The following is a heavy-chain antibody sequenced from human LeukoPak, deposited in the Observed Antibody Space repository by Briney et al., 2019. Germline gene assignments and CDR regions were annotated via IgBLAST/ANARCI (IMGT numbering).Heavy chain of an antibody. CDR2: IYWDDDK. J-gene: IGHJ4*02. CDR1: GFSLSTSGVG. Sequence: SGPTLVKPTQTLTLTCTFSGFSLSTSGVGVGWIRQPPGKALEWLALIYWDDDKRYSPSLKSRLTITKDTSKNQVVLTMTNMDPVDTATYYCAHRGSNNYGSGSYHFDYWGQGTLVTVSS. V-gene: IGHV2-5*02. CDR3: AHRGSNNYGSGSYHFDY. D-gene: IGHD3-10*01.